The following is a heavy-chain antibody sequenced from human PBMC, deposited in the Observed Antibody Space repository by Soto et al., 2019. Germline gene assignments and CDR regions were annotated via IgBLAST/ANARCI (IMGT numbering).Heavy chain of an antibody. D-gene: IGHD4-17*01. CDR2: IYHSGST. Sequence: SETLSLTCAVSGYSISSGYYWGWIRQTPGKGLEWIASIYHSGSTYYNPSLKSRVTISVDTSKNQFSLKLTSVTAADTAVYYCARGAATVTPGRFDPWGQGIMVTVSS. J-gene: IGHJ5*02. V-gene: IGHV4-38-2*01. CDR3: ARGAATVTPGRFDP. CDR1: GYSISSGYY.